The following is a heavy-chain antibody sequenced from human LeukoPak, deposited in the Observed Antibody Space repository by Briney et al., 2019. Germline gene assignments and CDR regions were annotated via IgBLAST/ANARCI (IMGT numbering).Heavy chain of an antibody. CDR2: INNDGSIT. CDR3: ARGPSVLGAIDN. V-gene: IGHV3-74*01. D-gene: IGHD3-10*01. Sequence: GGSLRLSCAASGFTFSRYWMHWVRQAPGKELVWVSRINNDGSITNSADSVKGRFTISRDNAKDMLYLQMDSLRVEDTAIYYCARGPSVLGAIDNWGQGTLVAVSS. J-gene: IGHJ4*02. CDR1: GFTFSRYW.